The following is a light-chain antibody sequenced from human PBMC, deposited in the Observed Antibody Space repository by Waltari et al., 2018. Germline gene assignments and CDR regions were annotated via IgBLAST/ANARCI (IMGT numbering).Light chain of an antibody. CDR2: GAS. CDR1: QSVGTF. Sequence: IVLTQSPGTLSLSPGERATLSCRASQSVGTFLVWSQQKPGQAPRLLIQGASTRATGTPDRFSGSGSGTDFSLTISRLEPEDFAMYYCQHYVRLPVTFGQGTKVEI. CDR3: QHYVRLPVT. V-gene: IGKV3-20*01. J-gene: IGKJ1*01.